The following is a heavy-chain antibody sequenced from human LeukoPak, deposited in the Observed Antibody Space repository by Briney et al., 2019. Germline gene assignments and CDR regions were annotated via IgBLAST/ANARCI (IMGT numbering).Heavy chain of an antibody. J-gene: IGHJ6*02. V-gene: IGHV3-30*03. CDR1: GFTFSSYG. D-gene: IGHD2-2*01. Sequence: TGGSLRLSCAASGFTFSSYGMHWVRQAPGKGLEWVADISYDGSKKNYADSVKGRFTISRDNSKNTLYLQMNSLRAEDTALYYCARVLSQPEVGYCSSTSCYRQKYYYGMDVWGQGTTVTVSS. CDR2: ISYDGSKK. CDR3: ARVLSQPEVGYCSSTSCYRQKYYYGMDV.